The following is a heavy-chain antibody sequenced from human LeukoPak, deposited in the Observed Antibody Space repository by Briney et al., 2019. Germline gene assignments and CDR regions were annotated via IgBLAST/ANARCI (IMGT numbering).Heavy chain of an antibody. J-gene: IGHJ4*02. D-gene: IGHD3-16*01. CDR1: GFTFTSYA. Sequence: GGSLRLSCAASGFTFTSYAMSWVRQAPGKGLEWVSAIGGSGGSTYYADSAKGRFTISRDNSKNTLYLQMNSLRVEDTAIYYCAKTSTRLERIMITFGGVMTYFDCRGQGTLVTVSS. CDR2: IGGSGGST. V-gene: IGHV3-23*01. CDR3: AKTSTRLERIMITFGGVMTYFDC.